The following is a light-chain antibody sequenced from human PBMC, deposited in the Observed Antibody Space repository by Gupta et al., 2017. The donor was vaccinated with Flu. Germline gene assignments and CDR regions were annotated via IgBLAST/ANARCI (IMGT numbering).Light chain of an antibody. CDR2: DVS. J-gene: IGLJ3*02. CDR3: SSYTSSSTRL. CDR1: SSYVGGYNE. Sequence: QSALTQPASVSGSPGPSIPIPCTGTSSYVGGYNEGAWYQQHPGKAPKLMIYDVSYRPSGVSNRCSGSKSDNTASLTSSGLQAEDEADYYCSSYTSSSTRLFGGGTKLTVL. V-gene: IGLV2-14*03.